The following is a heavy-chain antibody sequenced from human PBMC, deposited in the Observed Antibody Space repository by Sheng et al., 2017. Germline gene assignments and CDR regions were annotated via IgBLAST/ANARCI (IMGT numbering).Heavy chain of an antibody. Sequence: QLQLQESGPGLVKPSETLSLTCTVSGGSISSSSYYWGWIRQPPGKGLEWIGSIYYSGSHLLQPALKSRVTISVDTSKNQFSLKLSSVTAADTAVYYCARLHRVDVWGKGTTVTVSS. CDR2: IYYSGSH. CDR3: ARLHRVDV. CDR1: GGSISSSSYY. V-gene: IGHV4-39*01. J-gene: IGHJ6*04.